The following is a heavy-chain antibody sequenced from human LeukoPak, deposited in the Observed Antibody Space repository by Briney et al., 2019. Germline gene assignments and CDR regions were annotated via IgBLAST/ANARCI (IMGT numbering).Heavy chain of an antibody. CDR3: ARSSYQYDSSANY. CDR2: IKQDGSEK. V-gene: IGHV3-7*04. CDR1: GFTFNNYW. Sequence: GGSLRLSCAGSGFTFNNYWVSWVRQAPGKGLEWVANIKQDGSEKYYVDSVKGRFTISRDNAKNSLYLQMNSLRAEGTAVYYCARSSYQYDSSANYWGQGTLVTVSS. J-gene: IGHJ4*02. D-gene: IGHD3-22*01.